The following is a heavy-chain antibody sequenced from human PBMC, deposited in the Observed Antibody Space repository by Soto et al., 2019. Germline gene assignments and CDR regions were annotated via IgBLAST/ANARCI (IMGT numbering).Heavy chain of an antibody. CDR3: ARTYDDSGPNSGGYGFDI. CDR2: IYYSGST. Sequence: SETMSLTCTVSGGSVSTYDCSWIRQPPGKGLEWIAYIYYSGSTSYNPSLKSRVTISLDTSKNQFSLKLSSVTAADTAVYYCARTYDDSGPNSGGYGFDIWGPGTMVTVSS. V-gene: IGHV4-59*02. D-gene: IGHD3-22*01. CDR1: GGSVSTYD. J-gene: IGHJ3*02.